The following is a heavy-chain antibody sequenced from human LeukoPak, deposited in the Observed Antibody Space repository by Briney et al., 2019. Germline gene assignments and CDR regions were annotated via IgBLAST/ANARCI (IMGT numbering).Heavy chain of an antibody. Sequence: PGGSLRLSCAASGFTFSSYGMHWVRQAPGKGLEWVAVMWYDGSNTYYADSVKGRFTISRDNSKDTLFLHLNSLRAEDTAVYYCASQGPEGTSGWYWGQGTLVTVSS. CDR2: MWYDGSNT. V-gene: IGHV3-33*01. CDR1: GFTFSSYG. J-gene: IGHJ4*02. CDR3: ASQGPEGTSGWY. D-gene: IGHD6-19*01.